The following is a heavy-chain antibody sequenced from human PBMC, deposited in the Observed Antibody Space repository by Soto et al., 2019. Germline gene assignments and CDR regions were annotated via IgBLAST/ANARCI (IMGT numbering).Heavy chain of an antibody. CDR1: GGSFSGDY. D-gene: IGHD3-3*01. V-gene: IGHV4-34*01. CDR2: INHSGST. J-gene: IGHJ4*02. CDR3: ARGGGSITIFGVVIIEELFDY. Sequence: SETLSLTCAGYGGSFSGDYWSWIRQPPGKGLEWIGEINHSGSTNYNPPLKSRVTISVDTSKNQFSLKLSSVTAADTAVYYCARGGGSITIFGVVIIEELFDYWGQGTLVTVSS.